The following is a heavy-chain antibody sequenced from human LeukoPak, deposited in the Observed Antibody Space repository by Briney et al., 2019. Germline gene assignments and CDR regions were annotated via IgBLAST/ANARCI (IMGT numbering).Heavy chain of an antibody. CDR3: AKVQFEYFQH. D-gene: IGHD5-24*01. Sequence: GRSLRLSCAASGFTFSSYGMHWVRQAPGKGLEWVAVISYDGSNKYYADSVKGRFTISRDNSKNTLYLQMNSLRAEDTAVYYCAKVQFEYFQHWGQGTLVTVSS. CDR2: ISYDGSNK. CDR1: GFTFSSYG. J-gene: IGHJ1*01. V-gene: IGHV3-30*18.